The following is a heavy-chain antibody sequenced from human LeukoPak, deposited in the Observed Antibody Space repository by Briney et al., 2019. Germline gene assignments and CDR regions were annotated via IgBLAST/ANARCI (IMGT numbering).Heavy chain of an antibody. CDR1: GYTFTSYG. V-gene: IGHV1-18*01. Sequence: GASVKVSCKASGYTFTSYGISWVRQAPGQGLEWMGWISAYNGNTNYAQKLQGRVTMTTDTSTSTAYMELRSLRSDDTAVYYCARDGHDHIQFGELGDYWGQGTLVTVSS. CDR3: ARDGHDHIQFGELGDY. D-gene: IGHD3-10*01. CDR2: ISAYNGNT. J-gene: IGHJ4*02.